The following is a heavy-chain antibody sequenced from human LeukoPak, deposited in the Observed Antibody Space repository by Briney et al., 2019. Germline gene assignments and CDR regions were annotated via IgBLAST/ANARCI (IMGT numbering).Heavy chain of an antibody. D-gene: IGHD3-22*01. CDR1: GFTFSDYY. CDR2: ISSSGSAI. CDR3: ARVGYYYDSSGYYPY. Sequence: GGSLRLSCAASGFTFSDYYMSWIRQAPGKGLEWVSYISSSGSAIYYADSVKGRFTISRDNAKNSLYLQMNSLRAEDTAVYYCARVGYYYDSSGYYPYWGQGTLVTVSS. V-gene: IGHV3-11*01. J-gene: IGHJ4*02.